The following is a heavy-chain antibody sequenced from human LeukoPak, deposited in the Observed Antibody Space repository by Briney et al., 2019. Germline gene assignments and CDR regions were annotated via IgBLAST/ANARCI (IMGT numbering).Heavy chain of an antibody. J-gene: IGHJ6*03. CDR2: ISGSGANT. CDR3: AKSIEELIRGTYYYYFYMDV. V-gene: IGHV3-23*01. D-gene: IGHD1-7*01. CDR1: GLTFSSHA. Sequence: GGSLRLSCAASGLTFSSHAMTWVRQAPGKGLEWVAVISGSGANTYYADSVKGRFTISRDNSNNTLYLQMRSLGTEDAAVYYCAKSIEELIRGTYYYYFYMDVWGKGTSVIVSS.